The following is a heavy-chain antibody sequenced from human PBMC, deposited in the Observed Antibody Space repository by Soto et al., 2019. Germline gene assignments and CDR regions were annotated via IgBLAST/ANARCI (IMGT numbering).Heavy chain of an antibody. V-gene: IGHV3-9*01. CDR1: GFTFDDYA. D-gene: IGHD6-13*01. CDR2: ISWNSGSI. J-gene: IGHJ5*02. CDR3: AKEGGASSWYGYNWFDP. Sequence: LRLSCAASGFTFDDYAMHWVRQAPGKGLEWVSGISWNSGSIGYADSVKGRFTISRDNAKNSLYLQMNSLRAEDTALYYCAKEGGASSWYGYNWFDPWGQGTLVTVSS.